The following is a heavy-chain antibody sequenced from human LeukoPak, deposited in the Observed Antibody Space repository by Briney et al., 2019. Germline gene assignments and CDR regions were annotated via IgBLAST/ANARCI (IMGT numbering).Heavy chain of an antibody. J-gene: IGHJ4*02. Sequence: GGSLRLSCAASGFTFSSYEMNWVRQAPGKGLEWVSYISSSGSTIYYADSVKGRFTISRDNAKNSLYLQMNSLRAEDTAVYYCARDRLGYSSGWYEPGIIDYWGQGTLVTVSS. CDR3: ARDRLGYSSGWYEPGIIDY. V-gene: IGHV3-48*03. CDR2: ISSSGSTI. CDR1: GFTFSSYE. D-gene: IGHD6-19*01.